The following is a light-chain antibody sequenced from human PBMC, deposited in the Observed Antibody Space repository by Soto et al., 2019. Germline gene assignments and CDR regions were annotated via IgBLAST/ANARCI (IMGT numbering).Light chain of an antibody. CDR1: QSLLHSNGYNY. Sequence: DIVMTQSALSLPVTPGEPASISCRSSQSLLHSNGYNYLAWYQQKPGQAPRLLIYGASSRATGIPDRFSGSGSGTDFTLTISRLEPEDFAVYYCQQYGSSPAFGQGTRLEIK. J-gene: IGKJ5*01. V-gene: IGKV3-20*01. CDR3: QQYGSSPA. CDR2: GAS.